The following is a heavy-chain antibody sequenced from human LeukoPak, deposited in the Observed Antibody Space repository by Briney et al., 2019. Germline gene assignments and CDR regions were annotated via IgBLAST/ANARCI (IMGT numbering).Heavy chain of an antibody. D-gene: IGHD1-26*01. J-gene: IGHJ4*02. Sequence: ASVKVSCKASGYTFTRYYMHWVRQAPGQALEWMGIINPTGGTTNYAQKFQGRVTMTTDTSTSTAYMELRSLRSDDTAVYYCASGKYSGSYSEFDYWGQGTLVTVSS. CDR3: ASGKYSGSYSEFDY. V-gene: IGHV1-46*01. CDR2: INPTGGTT. CDR1: GYTFTRYY.